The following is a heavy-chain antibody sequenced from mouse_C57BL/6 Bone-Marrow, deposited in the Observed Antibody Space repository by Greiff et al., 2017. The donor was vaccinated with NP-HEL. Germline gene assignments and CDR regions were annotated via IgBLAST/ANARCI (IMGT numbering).Heavy chain of an antibody. CDR1: GYTFTNYW. V-gene: IGHV1-63*01. CDR2: IYPGGGYT. CDR3: ARYYGHYYAMDY. D-gene: IGHD1-1*02. J-gene: IGHJ4*01. Sequence: VQLKQSGAELVRPGTSVKMSCKASGYTFTNYWIGWAKQRPGHGLEWIGDIYPGGGYTNYNEKFKGKATLTADKSSSTAYMQFSSLTSEDSAIYYCARYYGHYYAMDYWGQGTSVTVSS.